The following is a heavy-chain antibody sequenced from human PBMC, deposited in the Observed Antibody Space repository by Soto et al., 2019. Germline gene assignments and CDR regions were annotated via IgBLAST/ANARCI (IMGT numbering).Heavy chain of an antibody. Sequence: PGGSLRLSCAAPGFKFSKYWTKWVRQASGQGQVWVANINQDGTEKYYGDSVKGRLTISRDNAKNSLYLQMDSLRAEDTAVYYCSRGAGCTSGVCHHDASDIWGQGTKVTVSS. CDR2: INQDGTEK. D-gene: IGHD2-8*01. V-gene: IGHV3-7*01. CDR3: SRGAGCTSGVCHHDASDI. CDR1: GFKFSKYW. J-gene: IGHJ3*02.